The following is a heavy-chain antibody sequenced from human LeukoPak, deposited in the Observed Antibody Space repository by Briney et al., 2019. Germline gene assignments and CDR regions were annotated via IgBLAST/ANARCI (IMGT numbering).Heavy chain of an antibody. Sequence: GGSLRLSCAASGFTFSSYAMSWVRQAPGKGLEWVSAISGSGGSTYYADSVKGRLTISRDNSKNTLYLQMNSLRAEDTAVYYCAKGGHYYYYGMDVWGQGTTVTVSS. D-gene: IGHD3-10*01. J-gene: IGHJ6*02. V-gene: IGHV3-23*01. CDR3: AKGGHYYYYGMDV. CDR2: ISGSGGST. CDR1: GFTFSSYA.